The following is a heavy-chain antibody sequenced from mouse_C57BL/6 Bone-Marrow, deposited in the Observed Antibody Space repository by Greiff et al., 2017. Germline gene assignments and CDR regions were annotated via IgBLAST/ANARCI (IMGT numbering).Heavy chain of an antibody. V-gene: IGHV1-9*01. J-gene: IGHJ1*03. D-gene: IGHD1-1*01. CDR3: ARGGGSWYFDV. Sequence: QVQLQQSGAELMKPGASVKLSCKATGYTFTGYWIEWVKQRPGHGLEWIGEILPGSGSTNYNEKFKGKATFTADTASNTAYMQLRSLTTEDSAIDYWARGGGSWYFDVWGTGTTVTVSS. CDR2: ILPGSGST. CDR1: GYTFTGYW.